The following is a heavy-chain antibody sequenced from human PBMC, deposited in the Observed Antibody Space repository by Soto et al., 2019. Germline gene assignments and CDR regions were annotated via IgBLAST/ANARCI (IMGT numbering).Heavy chain of an antibody. CDR2: IRADGNEI. CDR1: GFTFSEFC. D-gene: IGHD6-19*01. Sequence: EVQLVESGGGLVQPGGSLRLSCVASGFTFSEFCMTWIRQSPGKGLEWVANIRADGNEIHYVDSVKGRFTISRDNGNNVVSLEMNSLRVEDTAIYYCARGRAVAVWGQGTRVIVSS. J-gene: IGHJ4*02. V-gene: IGHV3-7*02. CDR3: ARGRAVAV.